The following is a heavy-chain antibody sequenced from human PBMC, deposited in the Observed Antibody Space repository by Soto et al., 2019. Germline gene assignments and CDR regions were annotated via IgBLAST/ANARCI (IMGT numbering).Heavy chain of an antibody. CDR3: AKPPDYNWNDY. CDR1: GLNFSSYS. D-gene: IGHD1-20*01. CDR2: VSGSGGST. Sequence: GGSLRVSCAAAGLNFSSYSMSWVRKAPGKGLEWISAVSGSGGSTYYADSVKGRFTISRDNSKDTLYLQMNNLRAEDTAVYYCAKPPDYNWNDYWGQGTLVTVSS. V-gene: IGHV3-23*01. J-gene: IGHJ4*02.